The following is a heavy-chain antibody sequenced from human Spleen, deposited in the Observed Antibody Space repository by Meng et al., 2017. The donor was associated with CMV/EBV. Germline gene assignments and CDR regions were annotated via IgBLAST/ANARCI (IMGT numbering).Heavy chain of an antibody. D-gene: IGHD5-12*01. CDR1: GDSVSSESHY. CDR2: IYYSGST. J-gene: IGHJ5*02. V-gene: IGHV4-61*01. CDR3: ARGLRRSGYNFNWFDP. Sequence: SETLSLTCTVSGDSVSSESHYWSWIRQPPGRGLEWFGGIYYSGSTNYNPSLKRRVTISVDTSKNQFSLKLSSVTAADTAVYYCARGLRRSGYNFNWFDPWGQGTLVTVSS.